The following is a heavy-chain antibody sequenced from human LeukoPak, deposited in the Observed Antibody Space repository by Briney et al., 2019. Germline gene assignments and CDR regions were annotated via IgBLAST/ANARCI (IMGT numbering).Heavy chain of an antibody. J-gene: IGHJ3*02. CDR2: INPSGGST. Sequence: ASVKVSCKASGYTFTSYYMHWVRQAPGQGLEWMGIINPSGGSTSYAQKFQGRVTMTRDTSTSTVYMELSSLRSEDTAVYYCARESPGWRYYGSGGIDIWGQGTMVTVSS. D-gene: IGHD3-10*01. V-gene: IGHV1-46*01. CDR1: GYTFTSYY. CDR3: ARESPGWRYYGSGGIDI.